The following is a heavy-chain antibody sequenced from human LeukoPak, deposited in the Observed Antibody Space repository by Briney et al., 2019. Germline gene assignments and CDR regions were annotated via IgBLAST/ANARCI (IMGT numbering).Heavy chain of an antibody. CDR2: INPNSGGT. D-gene: IGHD3-3*01. Sequence: ASVKVSCKASEYTFTGYYMHWVRQAPGQGLEWMGWINPNSGGTNYAQKFQGRVTMTRDTSISTAYMELSRLRSDDTAVYYCARDYDFWSGSPTAGSDYWGQGTLVTVSS. CDR1: EYTFTGYY. V-gene: IGHV1-2*02. J-gene: IGHJ4*02. CDR3: ARDYDFWSGSPTAGSDY.